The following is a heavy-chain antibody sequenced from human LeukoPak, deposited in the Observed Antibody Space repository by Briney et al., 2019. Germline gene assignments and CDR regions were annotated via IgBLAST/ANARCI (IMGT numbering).Heavy chain of an antibody. CDR2: IYHSGSS. Sequence: SGALSLTCAVSGDPITSAHWWTWVRQAPRKGLEWIGEIYHSGSSNYNPTLKRRLTMSVDKSTNQFSLRLTSVTAADTAVYYCARFYRAVAGTRPLSASYYYYMDVWGKGTTVTVSS. CDR3: ARFYRAVAGTRPLSASYYYYMDV. V-gene: IGHV4-4*02. CDR1: GDPITSAHW. D-gene: IGHD6-19*01. J-gene: IGHJ6*03.